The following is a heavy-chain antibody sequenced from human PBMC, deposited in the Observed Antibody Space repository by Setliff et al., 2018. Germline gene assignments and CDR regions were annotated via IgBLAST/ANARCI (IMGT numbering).Heavy chain of an antibody. CDR1: GFTFSSYG. Sequence: PGGSLRLSCTTSGFTFSSYGMHWVRQAPGKGLEWVAFIRYDGSKKYFADSVKGRFTISRDNFKSTVYLQMNSLRPEDTAVYYCAKEHAYGDSGDYWGQGALVTVSS. CDR3: AKEHAYGDSGDY. CDR2: IRYDGSKK. J-gene: IGHJ4*01. V-gene: IGHV3-30*02. D-gene: IGHD4-17*01.